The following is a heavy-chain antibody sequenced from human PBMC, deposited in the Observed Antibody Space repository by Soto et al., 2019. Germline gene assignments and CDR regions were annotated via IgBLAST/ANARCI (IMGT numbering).Heavy chain of an antibody. Sequence: LSLTCTASGHSVSRYYCSWMPQPPGKGLEWSGDIYYSVITYYNPPLNNRPTISVDTSKNQLSLKLSCFTGANTAVYACARNSAAGPNWFDPWGQGTLVTVSS. J-gene: IGHJ5*02. CDR2: IYYSVIT. CDR1: GHSVSRYY. V-gene: IGHV4-59*02. CDR3: ARNSAAGPNWFDP. D-gene: IGHD6-13*01.